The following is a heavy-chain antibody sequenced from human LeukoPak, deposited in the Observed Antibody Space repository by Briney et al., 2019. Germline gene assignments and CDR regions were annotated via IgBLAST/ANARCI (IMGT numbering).Heavy chain of an antibody. J-gene: IGHJ6*02. Sequence: PSETLSLTCTVSGGSTSSSYKYWGWVRQPPGRGLEWIGSIYYSGTTYYNPSLKSRVTFSVDTSKNQFSLKLSSVTAADTAVYYCARGPNTADNYYYYGVDVWGQGTTVTVSS. D-gene: IGHD5-18*01. V-gene: IGHV4-39*07. CDR3: ARGPNTADNYYYYGVDV. CDR1: GGSTSSSYKY. CDR2: IYYSGTT.